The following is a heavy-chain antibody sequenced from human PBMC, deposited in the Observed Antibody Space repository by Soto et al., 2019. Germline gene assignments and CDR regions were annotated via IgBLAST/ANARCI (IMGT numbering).Heavy chain of an antibody. Sequence: EVQLVESGGGLVKPGGSLRLSCAASGFTFSSYSMNWVRQAPGKGLEWVSSISSSSTYIYYADSVKGRFTISRDNAKNSLYLQMNSLRAEDTAVYYCASAEYYFDSSSWYYWGQGTLVTVSS. J-gene: IGHJ4*02. CDR1: GFTFSSYS. CDR3: ASAEYYFDSSSWYY. V-gene: IGHV3-21*01. CDR2: ISSSSTYI. D-gene: IGHD3-22*01.